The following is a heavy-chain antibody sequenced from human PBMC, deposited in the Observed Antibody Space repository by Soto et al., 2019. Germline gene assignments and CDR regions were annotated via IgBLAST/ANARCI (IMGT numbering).Heavy chain of an antibody. J-gene: IGHJ4*02. CDR3: ARVGDWFGELSIDY. D-gene: IGHD3-10*01. CDR1: GYTYTSYE. Sequence: ASVKVSCKASGYTYTSYEINWVRQSTGQGLEWMGWMNPNSGNTGYAQKFQGRVTMTRNTPISTAYMELSSLRSEDTAVYYCARVGDWFGELSIDYWGQGTMVTVSS. CDR2: MNPNSGNT. V-gene: IGHV1-8*01.